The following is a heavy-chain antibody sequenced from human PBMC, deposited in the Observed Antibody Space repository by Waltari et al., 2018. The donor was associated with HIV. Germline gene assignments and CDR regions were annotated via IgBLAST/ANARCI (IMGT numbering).Heavy chain of an antibody. CDR2: INTDTGNP. CDR3: ARTLVSSRLVRFDP. Sequence: QVQLVQSGSELKKPGASVRVSCQASGSSITSHAINWVRQAPGQGLEWMGWINTDTGNPTYAPGFTGRFVFSLDSSVSTAYLQISSLMVDDTAVYYCARTLVSSRLVRFDPWGQGTLVTVSS. CDR1: GSSITSHA. J-gene: IGHJ5*02. D-gene: IGHD6-6*01. V-gene: IGHV7-4-1*02.